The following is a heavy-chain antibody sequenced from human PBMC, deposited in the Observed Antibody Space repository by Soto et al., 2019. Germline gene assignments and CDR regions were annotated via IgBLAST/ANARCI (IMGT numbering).Heavy chain of an antibody. D-gene: IGHD6-25*01. Sequence: GGSLRLSCAASGFTFSSYWMSWVRQAPGKGLEWVANIKQDGSEKYYVDSVKGRFTISRDNAKNSLYLQMNSLRAEDTAVYYCARYPSPHSANFDYWGQGTLVTVSS. CDR3: ARYPSPHSANFDY. CDR2: IKQDGSEK. J-gene: IGHJ4*02. CDR1: GFTFSSYW. V-gene: IGHV3-7*03.